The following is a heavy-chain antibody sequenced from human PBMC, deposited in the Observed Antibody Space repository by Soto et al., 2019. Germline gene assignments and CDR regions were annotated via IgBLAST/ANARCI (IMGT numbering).Heavy chain of an antibody. CDR2: INSGSNLI. Sequence: EVQLVESGGGLVQPGGSLRLSCAASGFSFGSYAMKWVRQAPGKGLEWVSHINSGSNLIYYADSVKGRFTISRDNAKNSVYLQMNSLKDEDTAVYYCARIDCTGNNCKPYYHYGMDVWGQGTTVTVSS. V-gene: IGHV3-48*02. CDR1: GFSFGSYA. J-gene: IGHJ6*02. D-gene: IGHD2-8*02. CDR3: ARIDCTGNNCKPYYHYGMDV.